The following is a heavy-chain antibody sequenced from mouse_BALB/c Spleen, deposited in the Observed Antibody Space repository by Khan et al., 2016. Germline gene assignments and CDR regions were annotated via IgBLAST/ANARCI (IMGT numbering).Heavy chain of an antibody. D-gene: IGHD2-1*01. CDR3: ARTGGNYGYFDY. J-gene: IGHJ2*01. CDR1: GYTFTTAG. Sequence: QIQLVQSGPELKKPGETVRISCKASGYTFTTAGMQWVQKMPGKGLKWIGWINTHSGVPKYAEDFKGRFAFSLETSASTAYLQIRNLKNEDTATYFCARTGGNYGYFDYRGQGTTLTVSS. CDR2: INTHSGVP. V-gene: IGHV9-4*02.